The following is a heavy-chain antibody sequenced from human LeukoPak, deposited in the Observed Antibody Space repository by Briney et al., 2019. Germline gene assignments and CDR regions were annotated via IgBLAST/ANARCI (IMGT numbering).Heavy chain of an antibody. V-gene: IGHV4-39*02. D-gene: IGHD6-19*01. CDR3: AREIGGQWLTRGAFDI. Sequence: PSETLSLTCTVSGGSISSSSYYWGWIRQPPGKGLEWIGSIYYSGSTYYNPSLKSRVTISVDTSKNQFSLKLSSVTAADTAVYYCAREIGGQWLTRGAFDIWGQGTMVTVSS. CDR1: GGSISSSSYY. CDR2: IYYSGST. J-gene: IGHJ3*02.